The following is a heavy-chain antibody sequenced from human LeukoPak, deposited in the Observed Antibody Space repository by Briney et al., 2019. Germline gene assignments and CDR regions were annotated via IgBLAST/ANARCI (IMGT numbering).Heavy chain of an antibody. D-gene: IGHD6-19*01. J-gene: IGHJ4*02. CDR1: GGSFSGYY. Sequence: SETLSLTCAVYGGSFSGYYWSWTRQPPGKGLEWIGEINHSGSTNYNPSLKSRVTISVDTSKNQFSLKLSSVTAADTAVYYCARGRQWLDYFDYWGQGTLVTVSS. CDR3: ARGRQWLDYFDY. V-gene: IGHV4-34*01. CDR2: INHSGST.